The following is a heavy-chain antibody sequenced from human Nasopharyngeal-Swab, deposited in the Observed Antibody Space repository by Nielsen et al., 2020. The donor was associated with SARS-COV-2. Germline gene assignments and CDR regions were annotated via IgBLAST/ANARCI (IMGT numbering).Heavy chain of an antibody. V-gene: IGHV1-46*01. CDR1: GYTFTSYY. D-gene: IGHD4-17*01. Sequence: ASVKVSCKASGYTFTSYYMHWVRQAPGQGLEWMGIINPSGGSTSYAQKFQGRVTMTRDTSISTAYMELSRLRSDDTAVYYCARDGEVTSGFDPWGQGTLVTVSS. CDR2: INPSGGST. J-gene: IGHJ5*02. CDR3: ARDGEVTSGFDP.